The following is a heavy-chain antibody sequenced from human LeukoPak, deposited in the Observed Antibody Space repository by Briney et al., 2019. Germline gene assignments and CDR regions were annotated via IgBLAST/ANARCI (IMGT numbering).Heavy chain of an antibody. J-gene: IGHJ4*02. Sequence: SETLSLTCAVYGGSFSGYYWSWIRQPPGKGLEWIGEINHSGSTNYNPSLKSRVTISVDTSKNQFSLKLSSVTAADKAVYYCARGTYYYGSGSYNFDYWGQGTLVTVSS. CDR1: GGSFSGYY. V-gene: IGHV4-34*01. CDR2: INHSGST. D-gene: IGHD3-10*01. CDR3: ARGTYYYGSGSYNFDY.